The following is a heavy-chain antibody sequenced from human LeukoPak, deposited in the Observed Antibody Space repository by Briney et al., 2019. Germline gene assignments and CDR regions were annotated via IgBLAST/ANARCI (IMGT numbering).Heavy chain of an antibody. CDR3: ARQEAATASLPY. CDR1: GGSFSGYY. D-gene: IGHD2-21*02. CDR2: INHSGST. V-gene: IGHV4-34*01. Sequence: PSETLSLTCAVYGGSFSGYYWSWIRQPPGKGLEWIGEINHSGSTNYNPSLKSRVTISVDTSKNQFSLKLSSVTAADTAVYYCARQEAATASLPYWGQGTLVTVSS. J-gene: IGHJ4*02.